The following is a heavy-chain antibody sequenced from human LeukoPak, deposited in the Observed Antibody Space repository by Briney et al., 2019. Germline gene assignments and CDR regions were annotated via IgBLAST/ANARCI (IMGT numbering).Heavy chain of an antibody. CDR3: AKDLPSSGWSLDF. J-gene: IGHJ4*02. Sequence: GGSLRLSCAASGFTFGSYAMSWVRQAPGKGLEWVSSISGSFTSYADSVKGRFTISRDNSKNTLYLQMNSLRAEDTAKYYCAKDLPSSGWSLDFWGQGTLVTVSS. CDR2: ISGSFT. CDR1: GFTFGSYA. V-gene: IGHV3-23*01. D-gene: IGHD6-19*01.